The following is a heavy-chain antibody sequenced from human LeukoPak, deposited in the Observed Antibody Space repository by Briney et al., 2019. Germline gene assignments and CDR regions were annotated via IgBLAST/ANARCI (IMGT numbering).Heavy chain of an antibody. CDR2: ISSSSSYI. Sequence: GGSLRLSCAASGVTCSSYSINWVRQAPGKGLEWVSSISSSSSYIYYADSVKGRFTISRDNAENSLYLQMNSLRAEDTAVYYCAKLPGRAAGQDYWGRGTLVTVSS. CDR3: AKLPGRAAGQDY. J-gene: IGHJ4*02. D-gene: IGHD4-23*01. V-gene: IGHV3-21*01. CDR1: GVTCSSYS.